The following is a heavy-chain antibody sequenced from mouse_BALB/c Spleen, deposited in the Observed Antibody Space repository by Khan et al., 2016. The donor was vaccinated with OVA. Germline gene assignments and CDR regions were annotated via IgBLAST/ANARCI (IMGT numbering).Heavy chain of an antibody. D-gene: IGHD1-1*01. V-gene: IGHV1S34*01. CDR2: ISCYNGVI. Sequence: LVKTGASVKISCKASGYSLTGYYMHWVKQSHGKSLEWIGYISCYNGVISYNQKFKGKATFTVDTSSSTAYMQFNSLTSEDSAVYYCARWDYYGRSSFDYWGQGTLVTVSA. CDR1: GYSLTGYY. J-gene: IGHJ3*01. CDR3: ARWDYYGRSSFDY.